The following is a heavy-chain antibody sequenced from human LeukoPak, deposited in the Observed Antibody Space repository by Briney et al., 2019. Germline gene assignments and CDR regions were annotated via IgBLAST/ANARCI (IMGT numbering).Heavy chain of an antibody. J-gene: IGHJ6*04. D-gene: IGHD1-1*01. CDR1: GGSISSYY. CDR2: IYYSGST. V-gene: IGHV4-59*01. CDR3: ARVPSIRYNYYGMDV. Sequence: SETLSLTCTVSGGSISSYYWTWIRQPPGKGLEWVGHIYYSGSTNYNLSLKSRVTISVDMSKSQLSLTLTSVTAADTAVYYCARVPSIRYNYYGMDVWGKGTTVTVSS.